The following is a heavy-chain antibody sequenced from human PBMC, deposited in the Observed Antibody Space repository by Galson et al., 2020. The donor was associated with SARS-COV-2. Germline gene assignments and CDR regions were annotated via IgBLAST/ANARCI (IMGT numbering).Heavy chain of an antibody. V-gene: IGHV3-15*01. CDR3: TTDYIVVVTQGNAFDI. CDR1: GFTFSNAW. Sequence: GGSLRLSCAASGFTFSNAWMSWVRQAPGKGLEWVGRIKSKTDGGTTDYAAPVKGRFTISRDDSKNTLYLQMNSLKTEDAAVYYCTTDYIVVVTQGNAFDIWGQGTMVTVSS. J-gene: IGHJ3*02. CDR2: IKSKTDGGTT. D-gene: IGHD2-21*02.